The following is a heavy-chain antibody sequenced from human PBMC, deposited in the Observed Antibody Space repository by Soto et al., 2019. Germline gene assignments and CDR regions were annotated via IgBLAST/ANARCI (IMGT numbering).Heavy chain of an antibody. CDR1: GFTFSSYA. V-gene: IGHV3-23*01. CDR3: AKSKVDIAAAGEFYYYYYYMDV. J-gene: IGHJ6*03. D-gene: IGHD6-13*01. Sequence: VGSLRLSCAASGFTFSSYAMSWVRQAPGKGLEWVSAISGSGGSTYYADSVKGRFTISRDNSKNTLYLQMNSLRAEDTAVYYCAKSKVDIAAAGEFYYYYYYMDVWGKGTTVTVSS. CDR2: ISGSGGST.